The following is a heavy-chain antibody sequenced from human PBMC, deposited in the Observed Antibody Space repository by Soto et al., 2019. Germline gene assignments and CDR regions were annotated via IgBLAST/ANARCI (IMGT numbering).Heavy chain of an antibody. Sequence: QVQLQESGPGLVKPSETMSLTCTISGDSINNYFWNWIRQTPGKGLEWIGYISYSGSTSYNPSLHSRVTISSNPSKNPFPLKLSSVTAADTAVYYCARARQRDTGRGLDVWGQGTTVTVSS. J-gene: IGHJ6*02. CDR2: ISYSGST. CDR1: GDSINNYF. D-gene: IGHD5-18*01. CDR3: ARARQRDTGRGLDV. V-gene: IGHV4-59*01.